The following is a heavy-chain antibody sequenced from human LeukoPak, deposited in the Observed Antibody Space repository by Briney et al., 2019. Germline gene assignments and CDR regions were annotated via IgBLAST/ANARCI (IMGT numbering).Heavy chain of an antibody. Sequence: SETLSLTCTVSGGSISSYYWSWIRQPAGKGLESIGHISTSGSTNYNPSLKSRVTMSVDTSKNQFSLKLSSVTAADTAVYYCARGKPVEGLDYWGQGTLVTVSS. CDR3: ARGKPVEGLDY. CDR2: ISTSGST. J-gene: IGHJ4*02. V-gene: IGHV4-4*07. CDR1: GGSISSYY. D-gene: IGHD1-14*01.